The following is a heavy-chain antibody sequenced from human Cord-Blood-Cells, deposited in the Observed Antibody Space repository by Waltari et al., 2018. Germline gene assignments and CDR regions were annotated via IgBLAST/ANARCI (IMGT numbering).Heavy chain of an antibody. CDR3: AREKTGIFDY. D-gene: IGHD1-1*01. J-gene: IGHJ4*02. V-gene: IGHV4-39*07. CDR1: GGSISSSSYY. Sequence: QLQLQESGPGLVKPSETLSLTCTVSGGSISSSSYYWGWIRQPPGKGLEWIGSIYYSGGPSYNPSRKSRVTISVDTSKNHVSLKLISVTAADTAVYYCAREKTGIFDYWGQGTLVTVSS. CDR2: IYYSGGP.